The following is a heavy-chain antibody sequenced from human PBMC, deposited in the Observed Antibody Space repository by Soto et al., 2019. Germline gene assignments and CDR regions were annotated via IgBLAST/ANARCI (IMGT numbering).Heavy chain of an antibody. D-gene: IGHD3-3*02. CDR2: IFYLGSS. Sequence: PSETLSLTCTVSGDSIISSDFSWGWVRQPPGKGLEWIGSIFYLGSSYYNPSLKSRVTMSVDTSKNQFSLRLRSVTAADTALYFCAKHSLALRKNNCFDPWGQGIMVTVSS. J-gene: IGHJ5*02. CDR3: AKHSLALRKNNCFDP. V-gene: IGHV4-39*01. CDR1: GDSIISSDFS.